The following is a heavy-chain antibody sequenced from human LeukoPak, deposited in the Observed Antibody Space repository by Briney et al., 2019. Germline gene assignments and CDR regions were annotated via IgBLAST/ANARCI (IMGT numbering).Heavy chain of an antibody. CDR3: ASPGRYYDSSGYFNY. D-gene: IGHD3-22*01. J-gene: IGHJ4*02. CDR1: GYIFTDYY. CDR2: INPNSGGT. V-gene: IGHV1/OR15-1*04. Sequence: ASVKVSCKASGYIFTDYYMHWVRQAPGQELGWMGRINPNSGGTNYAQKFQGRVTMTRDTSTSTVYMELSSLRSEDTAVYYCASPGRYYDSSGYFNYWGQGTLVTVSS.